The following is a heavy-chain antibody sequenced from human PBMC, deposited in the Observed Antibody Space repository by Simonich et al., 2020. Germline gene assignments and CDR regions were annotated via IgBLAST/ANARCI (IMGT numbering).Heavy chain of an antibody. J-gene: IGHJ3*02. V-gene: IGHV3-74*02. CDR1: GFTFSSYA. CDR3: ANSWGSGAFDI. CDR2: INSDGSST. D-gene: IGHD7-27*01. Sequence: EVQLLESGGGLVQPGGSLRLSCAASGFTFSSYAMSWVRQAPGKGLGWVSRINSDGSSTSDADSVKGRFTISRDNAKNTLYLQMNSLRAEDTAVYYCANSWGSGAFDIWGQGTMVTVSS.